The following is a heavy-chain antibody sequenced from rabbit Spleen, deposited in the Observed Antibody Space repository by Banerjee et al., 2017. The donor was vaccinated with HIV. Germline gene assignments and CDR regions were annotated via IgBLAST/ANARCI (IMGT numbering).Heavy chain of an antibody. Sequence: QLKESGGGLVQPGGSLKLSCKASGFDFSTYYMSWARQAPGKGLEWIGYIDPIFGSTYYASWVNGRFTISSHNAQNTLYLQLNSLTAADTATYFCVRDRADIGGDYGPYYFDLWGPGTLVTVS. CDR1: GFDFSTYY. CDR3: VRDRADIGGDYGPYYFDL. V-gene: IGHV1S7*01. D-gene: IGHD2-1*01. CDR2: IDPIFGST. J-gene: IGHJ4*01.